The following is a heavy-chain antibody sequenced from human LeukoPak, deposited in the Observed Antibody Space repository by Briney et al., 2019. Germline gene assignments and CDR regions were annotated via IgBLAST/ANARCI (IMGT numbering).Heavy chain of an antibody. J-gene: IGHJ4*02. D-gene: IGHD3-10*01. Sequence: GGSLRLSCAASGFTFSGYAMSWVRQAPGKGLEWVSAISGSGGSTYYADSVKGRFTISRDNSKNTLYLQMNSLRAEDTAVYYCAKDQAMVRAIVSGIDYWGQGTLVTVSS. CDR3: AKDQAMVRAIVSGIDY. CDR2: ISGSGGST. CDR1: GFTFSGYA. V-gene: IGHV3-23*01.